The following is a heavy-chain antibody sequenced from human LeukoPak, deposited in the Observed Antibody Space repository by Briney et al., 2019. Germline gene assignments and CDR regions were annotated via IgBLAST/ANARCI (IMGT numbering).Heavy chain of an antibody. J-gene: IGHJ6*03. CDR2: INHSGST. Sequence: GSLRLSCAASGFTFSSYEMNWIRQPPGKGLEWIGEINHSGSTNYNPSLKSRVTISVDTSKNQFSLKLRSVTAADTAVYYCARRFGRKFGERFYYYHYMDVWGKGTTVTISS. D-gene: IGHD3-10*01. CDR3: ARRFGRKFGERFYYYHYMDV. CDR1: GFTFSSYE. V-gene: IGHV4-34*01.